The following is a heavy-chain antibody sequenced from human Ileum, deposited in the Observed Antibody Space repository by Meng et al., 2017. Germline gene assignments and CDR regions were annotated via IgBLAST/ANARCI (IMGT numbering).Heavy chain of an antibody. J-gene: IGHJ4*02. CDR1: GDSLTSVNTQ. CDR2: IYYDGNT. D-gene: IGHD5-18*01. V-gene: IGHV4-30-4*01. CDR3: AREFYVDTAMVIDS. Sequence: QVQLQESGPGLVKPSLTLSLTCTVSGDSLTSVNTQWSWIRQSPGKGPEYIGYIYYDGNTYYNPSLKSRLIISIDTSRNEFSLRLNSVTAADTAVYYCAREFYVDTAMVIDSWGQGTLVTVSS.